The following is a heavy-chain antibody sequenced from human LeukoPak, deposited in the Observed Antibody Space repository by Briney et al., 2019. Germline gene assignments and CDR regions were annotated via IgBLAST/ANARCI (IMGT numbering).Heavy chain of an antibody. CDR2: INPSSGGT. CDR1: GYSFTSYY. CDR3: ARDRGSSWYVDY. J-gene: IGHJ4*02. D-gene: IGHD6-13*01. Sequence: ASVKVSCKTSGYSFTSYYIHWVRQAPGQGLEWMGGINPSSGGTEYAQKSQGRVTMTGDTSISTAYMQLSRLRSDDTAVYYCARDRGSSWYVDYWGQGTLVTVSS. V-gene: IGHV1-2*02.